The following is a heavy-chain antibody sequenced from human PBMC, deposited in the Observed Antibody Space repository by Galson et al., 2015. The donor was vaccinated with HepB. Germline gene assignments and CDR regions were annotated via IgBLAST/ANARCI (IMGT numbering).Heavy chain of an antibody. CDR1: GYIFSGYY. CDR3: ARAYRVRSYFDY. D-gene: IGHD4-17*01. V-gene: IGHV1-2*06. Sequence: SVKVSCKASGYIFSGYYMHWVRQAPGQGLEWMGRINPNSGDTNYTQKFQGRVTMTRDTSISTAYMELSRLRSDDTAVYYCARAYRVRSYFDYWGQGTLVTVSS. J-gene: IGHJ4*02. CDR2: INPNSGDT.